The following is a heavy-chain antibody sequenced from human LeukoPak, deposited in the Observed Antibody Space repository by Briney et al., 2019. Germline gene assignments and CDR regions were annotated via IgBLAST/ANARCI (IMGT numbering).Heavy chain of an antibody. CDR2: IYSTGST. CDR3: ARDPPRYCSGGSCEVDY. CDR1: GGSISNYY. Sequence: PSETLSLTCTVSGGSISNYYWSWIRQPPGKGLEWIGYIYSTGSTNYNPSLKSRVTILVDTSKNQFSLKLSSVTAADTAVYYCARDPPRYCSGGSCEVDYWGQGILVTVSS. V-gene: IGHV4-59*12. J-gene: IGHJ4*02. D-gene: IGHD2-15*01.